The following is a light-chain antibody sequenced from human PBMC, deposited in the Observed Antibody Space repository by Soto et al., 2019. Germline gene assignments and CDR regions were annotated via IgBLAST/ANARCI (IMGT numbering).Light chain of an antibody. J-gene: IGKJ1*01. CDR1: QDISTY. CDR2: GAS. CDR3: QQYNNWPPWT. Sequence: DIQMTQSPSSLSASVGDRVTITCRASQDISTYLAWYQQKPGKAPKLLIYGASTSQSGVPSGFSGSGSGTEFTLTISSLQSEDFAVYYCQQYNNWPPWTFGQGTKVDIK. V-gene: IGKV1-9*01.